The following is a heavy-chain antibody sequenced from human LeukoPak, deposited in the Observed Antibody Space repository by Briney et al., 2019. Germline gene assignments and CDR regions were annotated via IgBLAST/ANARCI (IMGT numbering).Heavy chain of an antibody. V-gene: IGHV1-8*03. CDR2: MNPNSGNT. CDR3: AREDYYDSGSSDY. CDR1: GYTFTSYD. D-gene: IGHD3-22*01. Sequence: ASVKVSCKASGYTFTSYDINWVRQATGQGLEWMGWMNPNSGNTAYAQKFQGRVTITRNTSISRAYMELSSLRSEDTAIYYCAREDYYDSGSSDYWGQGTLVTVSS. J-gene: IGHJ4*02.